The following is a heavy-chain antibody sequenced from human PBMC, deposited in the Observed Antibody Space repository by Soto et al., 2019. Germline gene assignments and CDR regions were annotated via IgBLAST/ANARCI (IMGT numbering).Heavy chain of an antibody. D-gene: IGHD7-27*01. J-gene: IGHJ5*02. V-gene: IGHV4-59*08. CDR1: GASISTDY. CDR2: IYYGGST. Sequence: QVHLQESGPGLVKPSETLSLTCTVSGASISTDYWSWIRQSPGKGLEWIGFIYYGGSTNYNPSLKSRVTISVGTPKNQFALKLSSVTASDTAVYYCAKNWNWGSLVPWGQGTLVTVSS. CDR3: AKNWNWGSLVP.